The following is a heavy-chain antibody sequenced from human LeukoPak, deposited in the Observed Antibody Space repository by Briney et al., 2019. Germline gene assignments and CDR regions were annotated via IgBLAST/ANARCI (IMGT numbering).Heavy chain of an antibody. V-gene: IGHV1-2*02. CDR1: VYTFTGYY. D-gene: IGHD5-12*01. CDR2: INPNSGGT. CDR3: ARDFIDIVATTEDY. J-gene: IGHJ4*02. Sequence: ASVKVSCKASVYTFTGYYMHWVRQAPGQGLEWMGWINPNSGGTNYAQKFQGRVTMTRDTSISTAYMELSRLRSDDTAVYYCARDFIDIVATTEDYWGQGTLVTVST.